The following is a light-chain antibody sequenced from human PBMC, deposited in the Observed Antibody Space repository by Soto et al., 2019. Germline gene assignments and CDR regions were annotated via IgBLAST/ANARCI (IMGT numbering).Light chain of an antibody. CDR2: AAS. J-gene: IGKJ4*01. CDR1: QGLGTN. V-gene: IGKV3-15*01. Sequence: TVMTQSPATLSVSPGERATLSCRASQGLGTNLAWYQQRLGQAPRLLIYAASTRATGVPARFSGSGSETEFTLTITTLQSEDFAVYYCQQYNHWPLSFGVGTKVEIK. CDR3: QQYNHWPLS.